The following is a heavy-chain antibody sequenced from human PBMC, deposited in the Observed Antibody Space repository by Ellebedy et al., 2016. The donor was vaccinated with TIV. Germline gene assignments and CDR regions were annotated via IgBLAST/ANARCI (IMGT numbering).Heavy chain of an antibody. CDR2: IWYDGSNK. CDR3: ARNYDILTGRAQGLLLYGMDV. V-gene: IGHV3-33*01. J-gene: IGHJ6*02. D-gene: IGHD3-9*01. Sequence: GESLKISXAASGFTFSSYGMHWVRQAPGKGLEWVAVIWYDGSNKYYADSVKGRFTISRDNSKNTLYLQMNSLRAEDTAVYYCARNYDILTGRAQGLLLYGMDVWGQGTTVTVSS. CDR1: GFTFSSYG.